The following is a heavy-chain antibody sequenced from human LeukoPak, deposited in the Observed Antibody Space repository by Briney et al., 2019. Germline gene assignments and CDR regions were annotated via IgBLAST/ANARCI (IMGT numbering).Heavy chain of an antibody. Sequence: GESLKISCKGSGYSFTNYWIGWVRQMRGKGLEWMGMIYAGDSDTRYSPSFQGQVTISADKSITTAYLQWSSLKASDTAIYYCARHPLGYCSSTSCSHFDYCGQGTLVTVSS. CDR1: GYSFTNYW. CDR3: ARHPLGYCSSTSCSHFDY. CDR2: IYAGDSDT. J-gene: IGHJ4*02. D-gene: IGHD2-2*01. V-gene: IGHV5-51*01.